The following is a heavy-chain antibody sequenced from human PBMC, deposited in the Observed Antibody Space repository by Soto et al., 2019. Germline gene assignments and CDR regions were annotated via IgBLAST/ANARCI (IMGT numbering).Heavy chain of an antibody. CDR2: INHSGIA. J-gene: IGHJ4*02. Sequence: QVQLQQWGAGLLKPSETLSLTCAVYGGSFSDYSWTWIRQPPGKALEWIGQINHSGIANYNPSLRSRVIISIGTPKNQFSLELTSVTAADTAVYYCARGLFSGDAYSGGWYYFDYWGQGTLVTVSS. CDR1: GGSFSDYS. D-gene: IGHD3-10*01. V-gene: IGHV4-34*01. CDR3: ARGLFSGDAYSGGWYYFDY.